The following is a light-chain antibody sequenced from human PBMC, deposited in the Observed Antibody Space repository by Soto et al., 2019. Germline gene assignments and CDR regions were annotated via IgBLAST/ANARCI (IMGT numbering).Light chain of an antibody. Sequence: QSVLTQPASVSGSPGQSITISCTGTSTDVGGYKYVSWYQQHPGTAPKLMIFEVNGRPSGVSDRFSGSKSGNTASLTISGLQPEDEADYYCSSYGGSNNLVFGGGTKLTVL. CDR2: EVN. J-gene: IGLJ2*01. V-gene: IGLV2-14*01. CDR3: SSYGGSNNLV. CDR1: STDVGGYKY.